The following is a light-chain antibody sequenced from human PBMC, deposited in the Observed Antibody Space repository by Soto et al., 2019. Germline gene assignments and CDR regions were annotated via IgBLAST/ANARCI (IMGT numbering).Light chain of an antibody. V-gene: IGKV4-1*01. CDR2: WAS. J-gene: IGKJ2*01. Sequence: DIVMTQSPDSLAVSLGERATINCKSSQTVLYSSNNASSLAWYHQKPGQPPQLLIYWASTRESGVPDRFSGSGSGTDFTLTISSLQAEDVAVYYCQQYYSIPYTFGQGTKLEIK. CDR3: QQYYSIPYT. CDR1: QTVLYSSNNASS.